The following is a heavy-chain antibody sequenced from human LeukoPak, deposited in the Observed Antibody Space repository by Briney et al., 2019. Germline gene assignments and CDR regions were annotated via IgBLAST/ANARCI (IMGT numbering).Heavy chain of an antibody. J-gene: IGHJ4*02. Sequence: PGGSLRLSCAASGFTFSSYEMNWVRQAPGKGLEWVSYISSSGSTIYYADSVQGRFTISRDNAKNSLYLQMNSLRAEDTAVYYCARDYPTLYDSSGYYYGGFDYWGQGTLVTVSS. CDR1: GFTFSSYE. V-gene: IGHV3-48*03. D-gene: IGHD3-22*01. CDR2: ISSSGSTI. CDR3: ARDYPTLYDSSGYYYGGFDY.